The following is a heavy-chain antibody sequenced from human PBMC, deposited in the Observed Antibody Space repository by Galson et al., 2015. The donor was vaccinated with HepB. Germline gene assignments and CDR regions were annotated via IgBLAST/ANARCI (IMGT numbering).Heavy chain of an antibody. V-gene: IGHV1-18*01. J-gene: IGHJ4*02. CDR2: ITAYNGNT. CDR3: VRDHRDPSGHFDY. CDR1: AYRFNSYY. Sequence: SVKVSCKASAYRFNSYYFSWVRQAPGQGLEWMGWITAYNGNTKYVQKFQGRVTMTTDTSTNTAYMELRSLRSDDTAVYYCVRDHRDPSGHFDYWGQGTLVTVSS. D-gene: IGHD2-15*01.